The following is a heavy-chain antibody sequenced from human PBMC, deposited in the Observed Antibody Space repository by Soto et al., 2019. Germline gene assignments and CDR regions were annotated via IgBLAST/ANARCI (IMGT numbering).Heavy chain of an antibody. V-gene: IGHV4-34*01. Sequence: QVQLQQWGAGLLKPSETLSLTCAVYGGSFSGYYWSWIRQPPGKGLEWIGEINHSGSTHYNPSLLRGVTISVDTSKNQFSLQLSYVTAADTAVYYCARGGRAYGSGSYFWSFDYWGQGTLVTVSS. CDR3: ARGGRAYGSGSYFWSFDY. CDR1: GGSFSGYY. D-gene: IGHD3-10*01. CDR2: INHSGST. J-gene: IGHJ4*02.